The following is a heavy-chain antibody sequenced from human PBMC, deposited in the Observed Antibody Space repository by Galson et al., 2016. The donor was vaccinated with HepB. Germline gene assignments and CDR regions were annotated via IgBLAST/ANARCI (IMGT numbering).Heavy chain of an antibody. Sequence: ETLSLTCTVYGGSFSGYYWSWIRQLPVKGLEWIGEINHSGSTNYNPSLKSRVTISVHTSKNQFSLKLSSVTAADTAVYYCARVGGYDLNFDYWGQGAQVTVSS. CDR2: INHSGST. J-gene: IGHJ4*02. CDR1: GGSFSGYY. V-gene: IGHV4-34*01. D-gene: IGHD5-12*01. CDR3: ARVGGYDLNFDY.